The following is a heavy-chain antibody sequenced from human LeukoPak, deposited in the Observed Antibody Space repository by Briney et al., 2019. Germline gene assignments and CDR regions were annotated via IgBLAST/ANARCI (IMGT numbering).Heavy chain of an antibody. D-gene: IGHD3-10*01. CDR1: GFTVSSHY. CDR2: ISSSGSTI. Sequence: GGSLRLSCAASGFTVSSHYMSWVRQAPGKGLEWVSYISSSGSTIYYADSVKGRFTISRDNAKNSLYLQMNSLRAEDTAVYYCASIGSGTVLNWGQGTLVTVSS. J-gene: IGHJ4*02. V-gene: IGHV3-11*04. CDR3: ASIGSGTVLN.